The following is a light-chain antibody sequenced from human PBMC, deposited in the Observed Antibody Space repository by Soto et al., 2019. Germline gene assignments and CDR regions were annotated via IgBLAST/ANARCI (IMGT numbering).Light chain of an antibody. CDR2: KAS. CDR3: QQYNSYSGT. V-gene: IGKV1-5*03. Sequence: DLQMTQSPSTLSASVGDRVTITCRASQSIGNWLAWYQQKPGKAPKLLIYKASSLQSGVPSRFSGSGSGTEFTLTINSLQPDDFASYYCQQYNSYSGTFGQGTKVDI. CDR1: QSIGNW. J-gene: IGKJ1*01.